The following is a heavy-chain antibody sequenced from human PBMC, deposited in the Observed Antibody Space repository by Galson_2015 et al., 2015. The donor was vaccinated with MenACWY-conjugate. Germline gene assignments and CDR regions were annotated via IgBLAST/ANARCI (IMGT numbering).Heavy chain of an antibody. CDR3: ARDNNWSFDS. J-gene: IGHJ4*02. Sequence: LRLSCAASGFTFHNYWLHWVRQPPGAGLEWISYIKADGSFSNYADSVKGRFTISTDNAKNMVYLQMDGLGDEYTAVYFCARDNNWSFDSWGQGTLVTVSS. D-gene: IGHD1-1*01. CDR1: GFTFHNYW. V-gene: IGHV3-74*01. CDR2: IKADGSFS.